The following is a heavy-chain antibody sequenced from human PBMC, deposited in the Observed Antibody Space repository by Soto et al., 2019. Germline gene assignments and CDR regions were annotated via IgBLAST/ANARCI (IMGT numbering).Heavy chain of an antibody. CDR1: GGSISGYY. D-gene: IGHD4-17*01. J-gene: IGHJ6*02. CDR3: ARDPTTVVTPYYYYGMDV. CDR2: IYYSGST. V-gene: IGHV4-59*01. Sequence: SETLSLTCTVSGGSISGYYWSWIRQPPGKGLEWIGYIYYSGSTNYNPSLKSRVTISVDTSKNQFSLKLSSVTAADTAVYYCARDPTTVVTPYYYYGMDVWGQGTTVTVSS.